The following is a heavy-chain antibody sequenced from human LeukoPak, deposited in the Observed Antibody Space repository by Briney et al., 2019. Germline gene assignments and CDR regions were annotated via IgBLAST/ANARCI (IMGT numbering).Heavy chain of an antibody. J-gene: IGHJ4*02. D-gene: IGHD3-10*01. CDR3: AKGFVKYYFDY. CDR2: ISYDGSNK. V-gene: IGHV3-30*04. Sequence: GGSLRLSCAASGFTFRSYAMHWVRQAPGKGLEWVAVISYDGSNKYYADSVKGRFTISRDNSKNTLYLQMNSLRAEDTAVYYCAKGFVKYYFDYWGQGTLVTVSS. CDR1: GFTFRSYA.